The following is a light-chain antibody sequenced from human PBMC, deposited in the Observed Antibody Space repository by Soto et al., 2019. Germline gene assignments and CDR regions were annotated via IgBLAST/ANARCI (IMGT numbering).Light chain of an antibody. CDR3: HQTYGTTRT. CDR2: AAS. V-gene: IGKV1-39*01. CDR1: QSIGKY. J-gene: IGKJ1*01. Sequence: DIQMTQSPSSLSASVGDRVTITCRASQSIGKYLNWYQQKPGEAPNPLIYAASILQSGVPSRFSGSSSGTDFTLTITSLQPEDFATYYCHQTYGTTRTFGQGTKVEIK.